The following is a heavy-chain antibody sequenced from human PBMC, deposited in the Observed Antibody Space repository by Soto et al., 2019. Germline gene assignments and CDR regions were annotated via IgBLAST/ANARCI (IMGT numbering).Heavy chain of an antibody. CDR2: MYYSGST. Sequence: QLQLQESGPGLVKPSETLSLTCTVSGGSISSRSYYWGWIRQPPGKGLEWIGSMYYSGSTYYNPSLKSRVTISVDTSTNPFPPTLTSVPAADTAGYYCAADTVTLYYYSDGMDVWGPGTTVTVSS. CDR3: AADTVTLYYYSDGMDV. J-gene: IGHJ6*02. CDR1: GGSISSRSYY. V-gene: IGHV4-39*01. D-gene: IGHD4-17*01.